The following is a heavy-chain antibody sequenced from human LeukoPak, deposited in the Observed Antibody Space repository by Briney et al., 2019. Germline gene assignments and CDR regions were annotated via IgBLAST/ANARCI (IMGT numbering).Heavy chain of an antibody. Sequence: PGRSLRLSCAASEFTFSSYGMHWVRQAPGKGLEWVAVIWYDGSNKYYADSVKGRFTISRDNSKNTLYPQMNSLRAEDTAVYYCAKDARRYYYYMGVWGKGTTVTVSS. CDR1: EFTFSSYG. V-gene: IGHV3-33*06. CDR2: IWYDGSNK. D-gene: IGHD1-14*01. J-gene: IGHJ6*03. CDR3: AKDARRYYYYMGV.